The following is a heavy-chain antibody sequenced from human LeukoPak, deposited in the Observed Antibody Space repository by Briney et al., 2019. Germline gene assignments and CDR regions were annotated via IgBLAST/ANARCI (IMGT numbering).Heavy chain of an antibody. Sequence: SGGTNYAQKFQGRVTMTRDTSISTAYMELSRLRSDDTAVYYCARDPITIFGVVIVSNWFDPWGQGTLVTVSS. D-gene: IGHD3-3*01. CDR2: SGGT. V-gene: IGHV1-2*02. J-gene: IGHJ5*02. CDR3: ARDPITIFGVVIVSNWFDP.